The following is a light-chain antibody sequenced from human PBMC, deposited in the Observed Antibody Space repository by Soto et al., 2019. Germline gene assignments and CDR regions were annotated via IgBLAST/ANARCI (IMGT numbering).Light chain of an antibody. V-gene: IGKV3-11*01. CDR1: QSVSSY. Sequence: EIVLTQSPATLSLSPGERATLSCRASQSVSSYLAWYQQKPGQAPRLLIFDASNRATGIPARFSGSGSATDFTLTISSLQPDDXAXXXXXQRXXXPPTFGQGTKVEIK. CDR2: DAS. J-gene: IGKJ1*01. CDR3: XQRXXXPPT.